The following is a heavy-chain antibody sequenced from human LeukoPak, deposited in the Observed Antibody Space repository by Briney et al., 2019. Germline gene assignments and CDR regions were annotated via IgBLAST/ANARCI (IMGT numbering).Heavy chain of an antibody. CDR2: ISGSGGST. CDR1: GFTFSSYA. V-gene: IGHV3-23*01. Sequence: GGSLRLSCAASGFTFSSYAMSWVRQAQGKGLEWVSAISGSGGSTYYADSVKGRFTISRDNSKNTLYLQMNSLRAEDTAVYYCAKSIVGATYNWFDPWGQGTLVTVSS. D-gene: IGHD1-26*01. CDR3: AKSIVGATYNWFDP. J-gene: IGHJ5*02.